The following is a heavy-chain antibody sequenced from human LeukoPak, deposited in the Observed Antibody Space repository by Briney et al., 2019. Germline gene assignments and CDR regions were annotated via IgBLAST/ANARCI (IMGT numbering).Heavy chain of an antibody. Sequence: PGGSLRLSCAASGFTFSSYSMNWVRQAPGKGLEWVSSISSSSSYIYYADSVKGRFTISRDNAKNSLYLQMNSLRAEDTAVYYCARVVGATGAFDIWGQGTMVTVSS. V-gene: IGHV3-21*01. D-gene: IGHD1-26*01. J-gene: IGHJ3*02. CDR2: ISSSSSYI. CDR1: GFTFSSYS. CDR3: ARVVGATGAFDI.